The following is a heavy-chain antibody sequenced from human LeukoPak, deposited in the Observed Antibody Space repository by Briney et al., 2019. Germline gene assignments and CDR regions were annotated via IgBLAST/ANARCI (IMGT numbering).Heavy chain of an antibody. D-gene: IGHD1-26*01. CDR2: IYYSGST. V-gene: IGHV4-59*01. CDR3: AREVVGATTGFDY. J-gene: IGHJ4*02. CDR1: GGSISSYY. Sequence: SETLSLTCTVSGGSISSYYWSWIRQPPGKGLEWIGYIYYSGSTNYNPSLKSRVTISVDTSKNQFSLKLSFVTAADTAVYYCAREVVGATTGFDYWGQGTLVTVSS.